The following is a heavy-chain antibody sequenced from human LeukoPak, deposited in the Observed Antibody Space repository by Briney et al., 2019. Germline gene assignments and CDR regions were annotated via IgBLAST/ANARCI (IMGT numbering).Heavy chain of an antibody. CDR3: AKIRSTGSGDGFDV. J-gene: IGHJ3*01. V-gene: IGHV3-30*18. CDR2: ISYDGINK. D-gene: IGHD3-9*01. Sequence: GGSLRLSCAASGFTFSSFVMYWVRQAPDKWLEWVAAISYDGINKYYADSVKGRFTISRDNSNNTLYLQMNSLRAEDTAVYFCAKIRSTGSGDGFDVWGQGTLVTVSS. CDR1: GFTFSSFV.